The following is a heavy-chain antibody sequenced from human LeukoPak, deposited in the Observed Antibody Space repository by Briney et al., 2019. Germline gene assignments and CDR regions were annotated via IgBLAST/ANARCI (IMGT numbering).Heavy chain of an antibody. J-gene: IGHJ4*02. V-gene: IGHV3-30-3*01. Sequence: GGSLRLSCAASGFTFSSYAMHWVRQAPGKGLEWVAVKSYDGSNKYYADSVKGRFTISRDNSKNTLYLQMNSLRAEDTAVYYCARDPVSGSLDYWGQGTLVTVSS. D-gene: IGHD3-10*01. CDR2: KSYDGSNK. CDR1: GFTFSSYA. CDR3: ARDPVSGSLDY.